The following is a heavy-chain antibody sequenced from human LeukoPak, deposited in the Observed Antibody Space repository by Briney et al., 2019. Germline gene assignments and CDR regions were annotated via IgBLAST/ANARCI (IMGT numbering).Heavy chain of an antibody. CDR1: GFTFSSYE. CDR3: ARDGGLLWFGELLSEPRYFDY. Sequence: PGGSLRLSCAASGFTFSSYEMNWVRQAPGKGLEWVSYISSSGSTIYYADSVKGRFTISRDNAKNSLYLQMNSLRAEDTAVYYCARDGGLLWFGELLSEPRYFDYWGQGTLVTVSS. CDR2: ISSSGSTI. J-gene: IGHJ4*02. V-gene: IGHV3-48*03. D-gene: IGHD3-10*01.